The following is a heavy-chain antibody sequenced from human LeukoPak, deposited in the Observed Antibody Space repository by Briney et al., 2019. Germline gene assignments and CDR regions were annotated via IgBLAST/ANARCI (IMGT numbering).Heavy chain of an antibody. Sequence: GASVKVSCKASGYTFTGYYMHWVRQAPGQGLEWMGWINPNSGGTNYAQKFQGRVTMTRDTSISTAYMELSRLRSDDAAVYYCARENGGYNSVDYWGQGTLVTVSS. CDR2: INPNSGGT. J-gene: IGHJ4*02. D-gene: IGHD5-24*01. CDR3: ARENGGYNSVDY. V-gene: IGHV1-2*02. CDR1: GYTFTGYY.